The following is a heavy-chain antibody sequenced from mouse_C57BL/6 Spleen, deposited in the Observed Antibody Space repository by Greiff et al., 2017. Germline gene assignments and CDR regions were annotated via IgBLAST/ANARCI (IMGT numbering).Heavy chain of an antibody. J-gene: IGHJ1*03. Sequence: QVQLQQSGAELARPGASVKLSCKASGYTFTSYGISWVKQRTGQGLAWIGELYPRSGNTYYNEKFKGKATLTADKSSSTAYMELRSLTSEDSAVYFCARIYYGNYEDVDVWGTGTTVTVSS. CDR1: GYTFTSYG. CDR3: ARIYYGNYEDVDV. D-gene: IGHD2-1*01. V-gene: IGHV1-81*01. CDR2: LYPRSGNT.